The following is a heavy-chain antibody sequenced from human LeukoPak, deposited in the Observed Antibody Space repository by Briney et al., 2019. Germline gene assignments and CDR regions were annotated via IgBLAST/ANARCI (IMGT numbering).Heavy chain of an antibody. Sequence: AGGSLRLSCAASGFTFSNAWMSWVRQAPGKGLEWVGRIKRKSDGGTTDYAAPVKGRFTISRDDSKNTLYLQMNSLKTEDTAVYYCTTSLAYCGGDCFDYWGQGTLVTVSS. CDR1: GFTFSNAW. V-gene: IGHV3-15*01. CDR3: TTSLAYCGGDCFDY. J-gene: IGHJ4*02. D-gene: IGHD2-21*01. CDR2: IKRKSDGGTT.